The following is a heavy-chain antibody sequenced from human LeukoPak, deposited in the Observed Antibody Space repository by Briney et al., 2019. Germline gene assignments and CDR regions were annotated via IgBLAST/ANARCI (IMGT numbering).Heavy chain of an antibody. V-gene: IGHV3-53*01. CDR2: IYSGGST. Sequence: GGSLRLSCAASGFTVSSNYMSWVRQAPEKGLEWVSVIYSGGSTYYADSVKGRFTISRDNSKNTLYLQMNSLRAEDTAVYYCARLIDYGDYRYWGQGTLVTVSS. CDR1: GFTVSSNY. D-gene: IGHD4-17*01. J-gene: IGHJ4*02. CDR3: ARLIDYGDYRY.